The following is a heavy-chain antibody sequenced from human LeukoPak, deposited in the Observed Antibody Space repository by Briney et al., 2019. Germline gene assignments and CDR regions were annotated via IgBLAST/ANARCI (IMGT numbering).Heavy chain of an antibody. CDR1: GGSFSGYY. CDR2: INHSGST. V-gene: IGHV4-34*01. D-gene: IGHD3-10*01. Sequence: SETLSLTCAVYGGSFSGYYWSWIRQPPGKGLEWIGEINHSGSTNCNPSLKSRVTISVDTSKNQFSLKLSSVTAADTAVYYCARGSITMVLYYYYYYMDVWGKGTTVTISS. CDR3: ARGSITMVLYYYYYYMDV. J-gene: IGHJ6*03.